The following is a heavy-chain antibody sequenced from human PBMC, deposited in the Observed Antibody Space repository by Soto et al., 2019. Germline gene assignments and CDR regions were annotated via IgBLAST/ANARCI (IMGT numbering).Heavy chain of an antibody. J-gene: IGHJ5*02. Sequence: SETLSLTCTVSGYSIRNGYYWGWIRQPPGKGLEWIGTIYHSGSTYYNPSLKSRVTISVDASENHFSLKLSSVTAADTAVYYCARVGPYCGGDCYSPPPWGQGTLVTVS. CDR2: IYHSGST. D-gene: IGHD2-21*02. CDR1: GYSIRNGYY. CDR3: ARVGPYCGGDCYSPPP. V-gene: IGHV4-38-2*02.